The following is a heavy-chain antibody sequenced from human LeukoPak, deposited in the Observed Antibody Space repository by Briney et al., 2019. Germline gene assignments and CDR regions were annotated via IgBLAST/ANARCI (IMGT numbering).Heavy chain of an antibody. CDR3: AREGGIAAAGIFDY. D-gene: IGHD6-13*01. V-gene: IGHV1-2*02. J-gene: IGHJ4*02. CDR2: INPNSGGT. Sequence: ASVKVSCKASRYTFTGYYMHWVRQAPGQGLEWMGWINPNSGGTNYAQKFQGRVTMTRDTSISTAYMELSRLRSDDTAVYYCAREGGIAAAGIFDYWGQGTLVTVSS. CDR1: RYTFTGYY.